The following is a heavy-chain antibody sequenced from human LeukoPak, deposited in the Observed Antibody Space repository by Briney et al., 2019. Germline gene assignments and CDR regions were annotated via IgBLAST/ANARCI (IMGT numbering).Heavy chain of an antibody. Sequence: GASVKVSCKASGYSFTSNYIHWVRRAPGQGLEWMGMIYSRDGSTSYAQKFQGRVTVTRDTSTSTVHMELSGLRSEDTAVYYCARDQEAFDYWGQGTLVTVSS. CDR2: IYSRDGST. J-gene: IGHJ4*02. CDR3: ARDQEAFDY. V-gene: IGHV1-46*01. CDR1: GYSFTSNY.